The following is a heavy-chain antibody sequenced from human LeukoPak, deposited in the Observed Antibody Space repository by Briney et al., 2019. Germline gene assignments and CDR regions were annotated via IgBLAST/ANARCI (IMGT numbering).Heavy chain of an antibody. CDR3: ATSIVVVTAIRDYFDY. Sequence: GSSVKVSCKASGGTFSSYAISWVRQAPGQGLEWMGRIIPILGIANYAQKFQGRVTITADKSTSTAYMELSSLRSEDTAVYYCATSIVVVTAIRDYFDYWGQGTLVTVSS. CDR2: IIPILGIA. V-gene: IGHV1-69*04. D-gene: IGHD2-21*02. CDR1: GGTFSSYA. J-gene: IGHJ4*02.